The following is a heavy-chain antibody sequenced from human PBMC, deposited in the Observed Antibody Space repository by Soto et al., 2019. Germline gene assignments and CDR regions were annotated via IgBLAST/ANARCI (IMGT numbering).Heavy chain of an antibody. CDR2: TYYRSKWYN. J-gene: IGHJ3*02. V-gene: IGHV6-1*01. CDR3: AGEDNHDAVDI. CDR1: GDSVAANTGA. Sequence: PSQTLSLTCAISGDSVAANTGAWNWIRQSPSRGLEWLGRTYYRSKWYNDYAVSVKSRITISPDTSKNQFSLQLDSVTPEDTAVDYCAGEDNHDAVDIWGQGPMVTVSS.